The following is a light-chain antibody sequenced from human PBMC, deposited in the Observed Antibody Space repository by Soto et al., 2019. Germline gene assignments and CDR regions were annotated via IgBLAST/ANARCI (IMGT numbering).Light chain of an antibody. Sequence: EIVLTQSPGTLSLSPGERATLSCRASQSVTSTYLAWYQQKPGQSPRLIIYGGSTRATGFPDRISGGGSGTDFTLTISRLEPEDSAVYYCHCQQFDSSRMYSFSQGTKLEI. CDR1: QSVTSTY. CDR3: QQFDSSRMYS. J-gene: IGKJ2*03. V-gene: IGKV3-20*01. CDR2: GGS.